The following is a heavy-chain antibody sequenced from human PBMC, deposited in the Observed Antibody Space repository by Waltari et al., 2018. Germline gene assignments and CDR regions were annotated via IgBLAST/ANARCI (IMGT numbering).Heavy chain of an antibody. CDR3: ARDRGVAVAGTVLWWFDP. V-gene: IGHV4-39*07. J-gene: IGHJ5*02. CDR1: GGSISSSSYY. D-gene: IGHD6-19*01. Sequence: QLQLQESGPGLVKPSETLSLTCTVSGGSISSSSYYWGWIRQPPGKGLEWIGSIYYSGSTYYNPSLKSRVTISVDTSKNQFSLKLSSVTAADTAVYYCARDRGVAVAGTVLWWFDPWGQGTLVTVSS. CDR2: IYYSGST.